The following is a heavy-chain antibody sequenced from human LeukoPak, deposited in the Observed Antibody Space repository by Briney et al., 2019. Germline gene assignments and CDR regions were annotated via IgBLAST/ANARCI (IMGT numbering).Heavy chain of an antibody. J-gene: IGHJ5*02. CDR2: IFTSGST. CDR3: ARDRGWATVGHWFDP. Sequence: PSETLSLTCTVSGVSISSGTYYWSWIRQPAGKGLEWIGRIFTSGSTNYNPSLKSRVTMSVDTSKNQFSLKLSSVTAADTAVYYCARDRGWATVGHWFDPWGQGTLVTVSS. CDR1: GVSISSGTYY. D-gene: IGHD4-23*01. V-gene: IGHV4-61*02.